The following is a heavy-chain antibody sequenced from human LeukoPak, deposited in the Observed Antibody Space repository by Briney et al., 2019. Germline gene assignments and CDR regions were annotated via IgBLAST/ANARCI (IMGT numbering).Heavy chain of an antibody. J-gene: IGHJ4*02. CDR3: ASGGYGDFRAYYFDY. V-gene: IGHV3-74*01. D-gene: IGHD4-17*01. CDR1: GFTFSSYW. CDR2: INSDGSST. Sequence: PGGSLGLSCAAYGFTFSSYWMHWVRQAPGKGLVWVSRINSDGSSTSYADSVKGRFTISRDNAKDTLYLQMNSLRAEDTAVYYCASGGYGDFRAYYFDYWGQGTLVTVSS.